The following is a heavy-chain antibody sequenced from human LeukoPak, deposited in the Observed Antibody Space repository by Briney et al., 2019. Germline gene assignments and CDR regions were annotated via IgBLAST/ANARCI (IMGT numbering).Heavy chain of an antibody. J-gene: IGHJ4*02. CDR2: IYTSGST. D-gene: IGHD5-24*01. CDR1: GGSINNYH. CDR3: AGGGDGYNVDY. Sequence: SETLSLTCTVSGGSINNYHWSWIRQPAGKGLEWIGRIYTSGSTNYNPSLKSRVTMSVDTSKNQFSLKLSSVTAADTAVYYCAGGGDGYNVDYWGQGTLVTVSS. V-gene: IGHV4-4*07.